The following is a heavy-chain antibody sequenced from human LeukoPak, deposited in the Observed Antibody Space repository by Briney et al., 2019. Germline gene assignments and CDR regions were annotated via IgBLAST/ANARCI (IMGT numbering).Heavy chain of an antibody. Sequence: SETLSLTCTVSGGSISFGGYYWSWIRQLPGKGLEWIGYMYDREKTDYNPSLRSRVIISLDTSKNQFSLKLNSVTAADTAVYYCARGLTASPPAIDYWGQGTLVTVSS. CDR1: GGSISFGGYY. J-gene: IGHJ4*02. D-gene: IGHD1-14*01. CDR3: ARGLTASPPAIDY. V-gene: IGHV4-31*03. CDR2: MYDREKT.